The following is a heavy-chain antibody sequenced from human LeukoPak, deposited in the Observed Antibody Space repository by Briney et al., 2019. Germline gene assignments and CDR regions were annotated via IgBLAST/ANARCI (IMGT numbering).Heavy chain of an antibody. Sequence: SQTLSLTCAISGDSVSSNSAAWNWIRQSPSRGLEWLGRTYYRSKWYNDYAVSVKSRITINPDTSKNQFSLQLNSVTPEDTAVYYCARRIITGTQRAPGKDAFDIWGQGTMVTVSS. V-gene: IGHV6-1*01. CDR3: ARRIITGTQRAPGKDAFDI. CDR2: TYYRSKWYN. CDR1: GDSVSSNSAA. D-gene: IGHD1-20*01. J-gene: IGHJ3*02.